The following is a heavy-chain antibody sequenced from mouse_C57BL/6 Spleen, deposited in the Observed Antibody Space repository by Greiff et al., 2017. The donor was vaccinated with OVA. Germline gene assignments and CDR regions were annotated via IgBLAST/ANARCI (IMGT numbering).Heavy chain of an antibody. CDR2: ISSGGSYT. D-gene: IGHD2-14*01. CDR3: ARQGYHWYFDV. J-gene: IGHJ1*03. V-gene: IGHV5-6*01. CDR1: GFTFSSYG. Sequence: EVHLVESGGDLVKPGGSLKLSCAASGFTFSSYGMSWVRQTPDKRLEWVATISSGGSYTYYPDSVKGRFTISRDNAKNTLYLQMSSLKSEDTAMYYCARQGYHWYFDVWGTGTTVTVSS.